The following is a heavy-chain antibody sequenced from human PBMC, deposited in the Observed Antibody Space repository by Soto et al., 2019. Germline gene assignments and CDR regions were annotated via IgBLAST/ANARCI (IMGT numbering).Heavy chain of an antibody. CDR1: GGTLSSYA. Sequence: QVQLVQSGAEVKKPGSSVKVSCKASGGTLSSYAISWVRQAPGQGLEWMGGIIPISETTNYAQKFQGRVTITADESESTAYMELSSLRSEDTAVYYCARSQGSSTSLEIYYYYYYGMDVWGQGTTVTVSS. V-gene: IGHV1-69*01. J-gene: IGHJ6*02. CDR3: ARSQGSSTSLEIYYYYYYGMDV. CDR2: IIPISETT. D-gene: IGHD2-2*01.